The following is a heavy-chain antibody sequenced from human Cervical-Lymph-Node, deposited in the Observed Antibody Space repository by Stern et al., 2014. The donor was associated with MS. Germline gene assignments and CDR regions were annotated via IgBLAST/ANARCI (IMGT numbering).Heavy chain of an antibody. CDR1: GYTFTGYF. CDR3: ARGGFCTSSTCYPRLDS. Sequence: QDQLVQSGAEVKKPGASVKVSCKTSGYTFTGYFIHWVRQAPGQGLEWMGRVNPYSGDTNYAQRFQGRVTMTTDTSTSTVFMEMSSLRSDDTAVYYCARGGFCTSSTCYPRLDSWGQGTLVTVSS. V-gene: IGHV1-2*06. J-gene: IGHJ4*02. D-gene: IGHD2-8*01. CDR2: VNPYSGDT.